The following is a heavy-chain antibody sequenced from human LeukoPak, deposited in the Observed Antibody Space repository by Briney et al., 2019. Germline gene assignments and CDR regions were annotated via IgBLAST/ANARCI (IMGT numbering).Heavy chain of an antibody. Sequence: GGSLRLSCVGSGFTFHDYAMHWVRQAPGKGLEWVSLISWEGGTTYYADSVRGRFTISRDNSKNSLYLQMNSLRPEDTALFYCVRGSVVPAAMAAGYMDVWGKGTTVTVSS. V-gene: IGHV3-43D*04. D-gene: IGHD2-2*01. J-gene: IGHJ6*03. CDR2: ISWEGGTT. CDR1: GFTFHDYA. CDR3: VRGSVVPAAMAAGYMDV.